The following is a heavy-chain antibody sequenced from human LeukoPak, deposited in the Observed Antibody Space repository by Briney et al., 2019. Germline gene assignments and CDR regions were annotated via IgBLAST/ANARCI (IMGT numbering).Heavy chain of an antibody. CDR1: GFTFSSYW. Sequence: GGSLRLSCAGTGFTFSSYWMSWVRQAPGKGLEWVATIKQDGSDKYYVDSVKGRFTISRDNAKNTLYLQMNSLRAEDTAVYYCAKPPAGLFYYYYGMDVWGQGTTVTVSS. CDR2: IKQDGSDK. V-gene: IGHV3-7*05. CDR3: AKPPAGLFYYYYGMDV. J-gene: IGHJ6*02.